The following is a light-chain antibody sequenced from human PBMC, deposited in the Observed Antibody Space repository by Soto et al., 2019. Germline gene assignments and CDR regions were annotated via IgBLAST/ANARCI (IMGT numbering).Light chain of an antibody. CDR3: LQYHNLWA. J-gene: IGKJ1*01. V-gene: IGKV3-15*01. CDR1: QNIYYN. CDR2: RAS. Sequence: ILMTQSAATVSVSPGESATLSCRASQNIYYNVAWYQQRPGQAPRLLIYRASTRAPGVPARFSGSGSGTEFTLTISSLQPEDFTVYSCLQYHNLWAFGQGTKEDIK.